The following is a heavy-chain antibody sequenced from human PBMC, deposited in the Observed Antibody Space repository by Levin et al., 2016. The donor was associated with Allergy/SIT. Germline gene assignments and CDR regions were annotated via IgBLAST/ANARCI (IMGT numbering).Heavy chain of an antibody. CDR2: IFSNDET. J-gene: IGHJ6*02. V-gene: IGHV2-26*01. Sequence: WIRQPPGKALEWLAHIFSNDETSYSPTLKSRLTISKDTSKSQVVLVMTNMDPVDTATYYCARILRIAVAVNYFYYGMDVWGQGTTVTVSS. CDR3: ARILRIAVAVNYFYYGMDV. D-gene: IGHD6-19*01.